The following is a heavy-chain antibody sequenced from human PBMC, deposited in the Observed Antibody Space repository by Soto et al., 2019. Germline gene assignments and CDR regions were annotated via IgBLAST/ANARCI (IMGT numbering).Heavy chain of an antibody. CDR3: ARGEQYSGRIFDY. Sequence: SQTLSLTCGISGDSVSSNSAAWNWLRQSPSRGLEWLGRTYYRSKWYNDYAVSVESRITINPDTSKNHFSLQLNFVTPEDTAVYFCARGEQYSGRIFDYWGQGALVTVSS. CDR1: GDSVSSNSAA. D-gene: IGHD1-26*01. CDR2: TYYRSKWYN. J-gene: IGHJ4*02. V-gene: IGHV6-1*01.